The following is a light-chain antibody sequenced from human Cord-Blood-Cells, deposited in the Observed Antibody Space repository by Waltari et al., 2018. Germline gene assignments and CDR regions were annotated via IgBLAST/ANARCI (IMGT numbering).Light chain of an antibody. CDR3: QQYYSMYT. V-gene: IGKV4-1*01. Sequence: DIVMTQSPDSLAVSPGERATINCKSSQSVLYSSNNKNYLSWYQQTPGQPHKLLIYWASTRESGVPDRFSGSGSGTDFTLTISSLQAEDVAVYYCQQYYSMYTFGQGTKLEIK. J-gene: IGKJ2*01. CDR2: WAS. CDR1: QSVLYSSNNKNY.